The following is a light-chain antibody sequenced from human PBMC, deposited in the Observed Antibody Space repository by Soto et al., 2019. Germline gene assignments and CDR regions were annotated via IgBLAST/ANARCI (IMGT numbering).Light chain of an antibody. V-gene: IGKV3-20*01. CDR2: GAA. CDR3: QQYGGAPPEYP. Sequence: IVLTQSPGTLSLSPGERATLSCRASQTVSGSHLAWYQQKPGQAPRLIIYGAAARPTGITDRFSGSGSGTGFTLTITRLEPEDFAVYYCQQYGGAPPEYPFGQGTKLEIK. CDR1: QTVSGSH. J-gene: IGKJ2*01.